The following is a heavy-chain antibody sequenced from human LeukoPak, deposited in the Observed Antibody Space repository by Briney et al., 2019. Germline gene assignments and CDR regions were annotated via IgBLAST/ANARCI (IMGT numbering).Heavy chain of an antibody. CDR1: GFNFSTYW. V-gene: IGHV3-7*01. D-gene: IGHD3-10*01. J-gene: IGHJ4*02. CDR3: VTDQTGRHPDVFDF. Sequence: GGSLRLSCAASGFNFSTYWMSWVRQAPGKGLEWVANITEDGSEKYYVDAVKGRFSISRDNSKTSLYLQMNKLSVEDTAVYYCVTDQTGRHPDVFDFWGQGTMVTVSS. CDR2: ITEDGSEK.